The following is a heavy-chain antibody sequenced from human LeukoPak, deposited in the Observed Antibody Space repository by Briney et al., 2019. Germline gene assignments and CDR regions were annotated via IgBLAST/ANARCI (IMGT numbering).Heavy chain of an antibody. Sequence: PGGSLRLSCAASGFTFSSYAMSWVRQAPGKGLEWVSAISGSGGSTYYADSVKGRFTISRDNSKNTLYLQMNSLRAEDTAVYYCAKSPYSGSYYGVRYNWFDPWGQGTLATVSS. J-gene: IGHJ5*02. CDR1: GFTFSSYA. D-gene: IGHD1-26*01. CDR3: AKSPYSGSYYGVRYNWFDP. CDR2: ISGSGGST. V-gene: IGHV3-23*01.